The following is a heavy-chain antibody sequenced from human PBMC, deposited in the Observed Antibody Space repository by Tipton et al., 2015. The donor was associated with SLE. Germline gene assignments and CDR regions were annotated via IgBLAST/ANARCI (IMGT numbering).Heavy chain of an antibody. V-gene: IGHV4-59*11. CDR1: GGSISSHY. CDR2: IYYSGST. J-gene: IGHJ3*02. D-gene: IGHD3-3*01. CDR3: AKSITIFGVAESAFDI. Sequence: TLSLTCTVSGGSISSHYWSWIRQPPGKGLGWIGYIYYSGSTNYNPSLKSRVTISVDTSKNQFSLKLRSVTAAGTAVYYCAKSITIFGVAESAFDIWGQGTMVTVSS.